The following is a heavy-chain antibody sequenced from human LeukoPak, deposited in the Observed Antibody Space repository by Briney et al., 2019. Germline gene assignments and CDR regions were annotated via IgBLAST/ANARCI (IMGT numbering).Heavy chain of an antibody. CDR3: ARDGSKSCSGGSCYLKWFDP. V-gene: IGHV3-7*01. Sequence: GGSLRLSCGASGFSFSDYWMTWVRKAPGKGLEWVANINQDGSEEYYVASVKGQFTISRDNAKNSLYLQMTSLRAEDTAVYYCARDGSKSCSGGSCYLKWFDPWGQGTLVTVSS. J-gene: IGHJ5*02. CDR1: GFSFSDYW. D-gene: IGHD2-15*01. CDR2: INQDGSEE.